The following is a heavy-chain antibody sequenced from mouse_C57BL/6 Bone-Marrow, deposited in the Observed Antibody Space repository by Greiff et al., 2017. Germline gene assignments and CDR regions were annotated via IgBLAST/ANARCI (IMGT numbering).Heavy chain of an antibody. Sequence: EVQLQQSGTVLARPGASVKMSCKTSGYTFTSYWMHWVKQRPGQGLEWIGAIYPGNSDTSYNQKFKGKAKLTAVTSASTAYMELSSLTTEDSAVYYGTRRYYCGSSYFDYWGQGTTLTVSS. CDR2: IYPGNSDT. CDR3: TRRYYCGSSYFDY. CDR1: GYTFTSYW. V-gene: IGHV1-5*01. D-gene: IGHD1-1*01. J-gene: IGHJ2*01.